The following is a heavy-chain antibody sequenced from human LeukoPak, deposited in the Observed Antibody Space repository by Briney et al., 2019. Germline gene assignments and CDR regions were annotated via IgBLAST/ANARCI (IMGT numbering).Heavy chain of an antibody. D-gene: IGHD6-13*01. J-gene: IGHJ5*02. V-gene: IGHV3-21*01. CDR3: AREGQLAGGFDP. CDR2: ISSSSSYI. Sequence: GGSLRLSCTASGFTFSNYGMNWVRQAPGKGLEWVSSISSSSSYIYYADSVKGRFTISRDNAKNSLYLQMNSLRAEDTAMYYCAREGQLAGGFDPWGQGTLVTVSS. CDR1: GFTFSNYG.